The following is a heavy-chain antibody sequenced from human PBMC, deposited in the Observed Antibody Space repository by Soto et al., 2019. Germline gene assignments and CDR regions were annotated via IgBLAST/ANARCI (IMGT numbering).Heavy chain of an antibody. D-gene: IGHD4-17*01. V-gene: IGHV3-33*01. CDR3: ARGTTVVTHFDY. Sequence: QVQLVESGGGVVQPGRSLRLSCAASGFTFSSYGMHWVRQAPGKGLEWVAVIWYDGSNKYYADSVKGRFTISRDNSKNTLYLQMNSLRAEDTAVYYCARGTTVVTHFDYWGQGTLVTVSS. CDR1: GFTFSSYG. CDR2: IWYDGSNK. J-gene: IGHJ4*02.